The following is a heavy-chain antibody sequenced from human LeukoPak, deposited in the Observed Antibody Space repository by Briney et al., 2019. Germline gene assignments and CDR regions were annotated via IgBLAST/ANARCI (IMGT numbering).Heavy chain of an antibody. CDR3: ARDASFSWSSTEYYFDY. CDR1: GFTFSSYS. D-gene: IGHD4-17*01. Sequence: PGGSLRLSCAASGFTFSSYSMNWVRQAPGKGLEWVSSISSSSSYIYYADSVKGRFTISRDNAKNSLYLQMNSLRAEDTAVYYCARDASFSWSSTEYYFDYWGQGTLVTVSS. J-gene: IGHJ4*02. V-gene: IGHV3-21*01. CDR2: ISSSSSYI.